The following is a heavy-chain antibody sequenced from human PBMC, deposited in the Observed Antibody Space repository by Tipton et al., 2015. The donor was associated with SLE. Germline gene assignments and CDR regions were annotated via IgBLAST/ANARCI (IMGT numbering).Heavy chain of an antibody. CDR1: GDSMNSGVYY. CDR2: IFSSGNT. J-gene: IGHJ4*02. D-gene: IGHD2-21*01. V-gene: IGHV4-61*02. Sequence: TLSLTCTVSGDSMNSGVYYWSWLRQPAGKGLEWIGRIFSSGNTIYNPSRKSRVTISEDTSKNQFSLRLSCVTAAGTAVYYCAREGISYCGGDCHGSFDYWGQGSLVTVSS. CDR3: AREGISYCGGDCHGSFDY.